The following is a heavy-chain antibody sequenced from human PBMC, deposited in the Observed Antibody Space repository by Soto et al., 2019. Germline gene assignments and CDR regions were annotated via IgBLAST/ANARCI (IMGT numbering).Heavy chain of an antibody. CDR3: ARGPSGDKVDS. CDR1: GGSINTVNYF. Sequence: SETLSLTCTVSGGSINTVNYFWSWIRHSPDKGLEWIGHIYNGGTIYSNPSLKGRVTMSVDTSNNQFSLNLNSVSAADTAVYFCARGPSGDKVDSWGQGALVTVSS. J-gene: IGHJ4*02. D-gene: IGHD7-27*01. CDR2: IYNGGTI. V-gene: IGHV4-30-4*01.